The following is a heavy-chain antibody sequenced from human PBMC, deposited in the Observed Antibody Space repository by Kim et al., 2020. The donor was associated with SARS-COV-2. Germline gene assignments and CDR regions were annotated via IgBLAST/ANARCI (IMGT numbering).Heavy chain of an antibody. D-gene: IGHD6-19*01. V-gene: IGHV1-69*13. J-gene: IGHJ3*02. Sequence: SVKVSCKASGGTFSSYAISWVRQAPGQGLEWIGGIIPIFGQANYAQRFQGRVTITADESTSTAYMELSSLRSEDTAVYYCASDSRGWYMLCAFDIWGQGTMVTVSS. CDR2: IIPIFGQA. CDR1: GGTFSSYA. CDR3: ASDSRGWYMLCAFDI.